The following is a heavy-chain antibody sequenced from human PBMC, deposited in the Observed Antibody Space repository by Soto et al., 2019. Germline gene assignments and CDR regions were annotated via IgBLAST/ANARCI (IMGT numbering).Heavy chain of an antibody. CDR3: ARVGYCSSTSCYLDWFDP. Sequence: QVQLQESGPGLVKPSQTLSLTCTVSGGSISSGGYYWSWIRQHPGKGLEGIGYIYYSGSTYYNPSLKSRVTIPVDTSKNQFALKLSSVTAADTAVYYCARVGYCSSTSCYLDWFDPWGQGTLVTVSS. J-gene: IGHJ5*02. CDR1: GGSISSGGYY. V-gene: IGHV4-31*03. CDR2: IYYSGST. D-gene: IGHD2-2*01.